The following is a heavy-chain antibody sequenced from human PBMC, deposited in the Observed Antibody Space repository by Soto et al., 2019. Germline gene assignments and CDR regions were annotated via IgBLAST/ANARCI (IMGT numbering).Heavy chain of an antibody. CDR2: IRSKANRYAT. CDR1: GFTFSGSA. D-gene: IGHD6-25*01. Sequence: EVQLVESGGGLVQPGGSLKLSCAASGFTFSGSAMHLVRQASGKGLEWVCRIRSKANRYATAYAESVQGSFTISREDSKNTAYLQMNSLKTEETAVYYCRQRSVGSDYWGQGTLVTVSS. J-gene: IGHJ4*02. V-gene: IGHV3-73*02. CDR3: RQRSVGSDY.